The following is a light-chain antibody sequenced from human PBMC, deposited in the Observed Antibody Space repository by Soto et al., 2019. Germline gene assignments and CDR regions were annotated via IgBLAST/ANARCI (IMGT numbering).Light chain of an antibody. CDR2: RNF. V-gene: IGLV3-9*01. CDR1: NIESKN. Sequence: SYQLTQPLSVSVARGQTSRITCGGNNIESKNVHWSQQKPGQAPVLVIYRNFNRPSEIPERFSGSTSGNTATLTISRAQAGDEADYYCKVWDSSTSGYVFGTGTKVTVL. CDR3: KVWDSSTSGYV. J-gene: IGLJ1*01.